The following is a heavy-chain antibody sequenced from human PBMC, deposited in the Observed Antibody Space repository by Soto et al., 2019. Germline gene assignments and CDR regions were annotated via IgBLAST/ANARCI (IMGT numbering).Heavy chain of an antibody. CDR1: GFTVSSNY. Sequence: EVQLVESGGGLVQPGGSLRLSCAASGFTVSSNYMSWVRQAPGTGLELVSVIYSSGTTYYADSVKGRFTISRDKSKNTMYLEMNSVRAEDTAVYDCARHGDSSDYTGWFDTWGEGTVVAVSS. V-gene: IGHV3-66*04. CDR3: ARHGDSSDYTGWFDT. CDR2: IYSSGTT. J-gene: IGHJ5*02. D-gene: IGHD3-22*01.